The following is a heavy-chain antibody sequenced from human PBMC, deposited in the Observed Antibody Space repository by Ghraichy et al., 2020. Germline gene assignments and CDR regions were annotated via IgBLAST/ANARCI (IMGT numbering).Heavy chain of an antibody. CDR2: ISYDGSNK. CDR1: GFTFSSYG. CDR3: AKDGRRYCSGGSCYVDY. V-gene: IGHV3-30*18. D-gene: IGHD2-15*01. Sequence: GGSLRLSCAASGFTFSSYGMHWVRQAPGKGLEWVAVISYDGSNKYYADSVKGRFTISRDNSKNTLYLQMNSLRAEDTAVYYCAKDGRRYCSGGSCYVDYWGQGTLVTVSS. J-gene: IGHJ4*02.